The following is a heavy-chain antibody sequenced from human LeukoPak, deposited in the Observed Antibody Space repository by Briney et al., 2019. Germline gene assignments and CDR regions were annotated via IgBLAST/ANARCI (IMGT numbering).Heavy chain of an antibody. V-gene: IGHV3-23*01. Sequence: QPGGSLRLSCAASGHTFSSYAMSWVPQAPGKGLEWVSVVSGSGGSTYYAVSVKRRFTISRDNSKITLYLQMNSLRAEDTAVYYCAKAVRGYSSSSDYWGQGTLVTVSS. CDR1: GHTFSSYA. CDR3: AKAVRGYSSSSDY. J-gene: IGHJ4*02. CDR2: VSGSGGST. D-gene: IGHD6-13*01.